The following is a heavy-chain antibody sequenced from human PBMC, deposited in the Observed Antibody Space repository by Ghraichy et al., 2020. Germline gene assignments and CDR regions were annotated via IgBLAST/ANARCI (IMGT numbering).Heavy chain of an antibody. V-gene: IGHV4-4*07. CDR1: DGSISSYY. CDR3: ARAGSTWRPFDY. CDR2: ISASGST. Sequence: SETLSLTCTVSDGSISSYYWSWIRQPAGKGLQWIGRISASGSTNYNPSLNSRVNMSVDTSKNQFSLRLSSVTAADTAVYYCARAGSTWRPFDYWGQGTLVTVYS. D-gene: IGHD6-13*01. J-gene: IGHJ4*02.